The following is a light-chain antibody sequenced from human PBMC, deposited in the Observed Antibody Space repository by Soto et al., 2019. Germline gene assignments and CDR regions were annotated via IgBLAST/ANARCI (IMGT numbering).Light chain of an antibody. V-gene: IGLV3-21*01. Sequence: SYELTQPPSVSVAPGKTARIACGGNTIGSKSVHWYQQRPGQAPVLVIRYDGDRPSGIPERFSGSKSGNTATLTISRVEAGDEADYYCQVWGSSSEGVFGTGTKLTVL. J-gene: IGLJ1*01. CDR2: YDG. CDR1: TIGSKS. CDR3: QVWGSSSEGV.